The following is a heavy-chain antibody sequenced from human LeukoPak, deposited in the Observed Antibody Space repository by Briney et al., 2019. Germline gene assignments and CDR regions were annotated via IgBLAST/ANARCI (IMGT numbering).Heavy chain of an antibody. CDR2: IKQDGSEK. CDR1: GFTFNDYW. CDR3: VRDCSSASLSSGCYYAMDV. Sequence: TGGSLRLSCAASGFTFNDYWMTWVRQAPGKGLEWVAHIKQDGSEKYYVDSLKGRFTISRDNAKNSLFPQMNSLRAEDTAVYYCVRDCSSASLSSGCYYAMDVWGKGTTVTVSS. V-gene: IGHV3-7*03. J-gene: IGHJ6*04. D-gene: IGHD2-2*01.